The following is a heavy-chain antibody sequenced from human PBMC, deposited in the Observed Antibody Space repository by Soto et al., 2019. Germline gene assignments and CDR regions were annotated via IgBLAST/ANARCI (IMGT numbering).Heavy chain of an antibody. CDR3: TTDPEEGVEWELLSLDY. Sequence: EVQLVESGGGLVQPGGSLRLSCAASGFTFNNAWMNWVRQAPGKGLEWVGRIKSKTDGGTTDYAAPVKGRFTISRDDSKNTLYLQINSLKTEDTAVYYCTTDPEEGVEWELLSLDYWGQGTLVSVSS. D-gene: IGHD1-26*01. CDR1: GFTFNNAW. J-gene: IGHJ4*02. V-gene: IGHV3-15*07. CDR2: IKSKTDGGTT.